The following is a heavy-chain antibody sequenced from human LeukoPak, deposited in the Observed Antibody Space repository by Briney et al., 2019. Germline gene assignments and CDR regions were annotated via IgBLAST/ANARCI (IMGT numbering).Heavy chain of an antibody. CDR1: GFTFSSYA. Sequence: GGSLRLSCAASGFTFSSYAMSWVRQAPGKGLEWVSSISGSSSYIYYADSVKGRFTISRDNAKNSLYLQMNSLRAEDTAVYYCARDPYYYYDSSGGPHWGQGTLVTVSS. D-gene: IGHD3-22*01. CDR2: ISGSSSYI. J-gene: IGHJ1*01. CDR3: ARDPYYYYDSSGGPH. V-gene: IGHV3-21*01.